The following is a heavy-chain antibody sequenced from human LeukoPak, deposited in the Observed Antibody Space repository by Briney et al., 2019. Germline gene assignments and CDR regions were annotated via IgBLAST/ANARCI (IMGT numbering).Heavy chain of an antibody. D-gene: IGHD3-10*01. V-gene: IGHV3-23*01. CDR2: ISGSDGST. J-gene: IGHJ4*02. CDR1: GFTLRTYA. Sequence: PGGSLRLSCAASGFTLRTYAMSWVRQAPGKGLEWVSTISGSDGSTYYADSVKGRFTISRDNSKNTLYLQMNSLRAEDTAVYYCASPMVRGVMERDYWGQGTLVTVSS. CDR3: ASPMVRGVMERDY.